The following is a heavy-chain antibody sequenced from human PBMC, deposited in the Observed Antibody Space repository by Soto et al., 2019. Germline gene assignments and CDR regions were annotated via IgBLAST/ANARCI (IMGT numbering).Heavy chain of an antibody. D-gene: IGHD3-3*01. CDR2: VYSSGTT. V-gene: IGHV4-4*07. CDR1: GGSINSYW. J-gene: IGHJ6*02. Sequence: SETLSLTCSVSGGSINSYWWSWIRQPAGKGLEWIGRVYSSGTTDYNPSLNSRATMSVETSKNQFSLKLSSVTAADTAVYYCARTWSNYDFWEVWGQGSTVTVSS. CDR3: ARTWSNYDFWEV.